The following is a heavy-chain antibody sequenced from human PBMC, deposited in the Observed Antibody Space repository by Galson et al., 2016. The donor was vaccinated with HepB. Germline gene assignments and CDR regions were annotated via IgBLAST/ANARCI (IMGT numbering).Heavy chain of an antibody. CDR1: GFTFRGYA. Sequence: SLRLSCAASGFTFRGYAMSWVRQAPGQGLEWLSAITAAGGVTYSADSVKGRFTIARDNSKNTLYLEMSSLRVEDTSVYYCAKDLQVSPLWFGELFPDDWGQGTLVAVSS. V-gene: IGHV3-23*01. D-gene: IGHD3-10*01. CDR3: AKDLQVSPLWFGELFPDD. CDR2: ITAAGGVT. J-gene: IGHJ4*02.